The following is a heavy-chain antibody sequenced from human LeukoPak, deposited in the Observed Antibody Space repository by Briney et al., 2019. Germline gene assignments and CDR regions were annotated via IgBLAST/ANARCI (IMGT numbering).Heavy chain of an antibody. CDR1: GYTFTSYD. J-gene: IGHJ4*02. Sequence: ASVKVSCKASGYTFTSYDINWVRQATGQGLEWMGWMNPNSGNTGYAQKFQGRVTMTRNTSISTAYMELSSLRSEDTAVHYCATYDFWSSEYDYWGQGTLVTVSS. CDR2: MNPNSGNT. CDR3: ATYDFWSSEYDY. V-gene: IGHV1-8*01. D-gene: IGHD3-3*01.